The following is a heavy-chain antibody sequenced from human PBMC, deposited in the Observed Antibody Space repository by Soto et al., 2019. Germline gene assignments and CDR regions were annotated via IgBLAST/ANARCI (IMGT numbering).Heavy chain of an antibody. CDR1: GFTFSNYW. V-gene: IGHV3-7*03. Sequence: RLSCAASGFTFSNYWMSWARQAPGKGLEWVANIKKDETEEYYVDSVKGRFTISRDNAKNSLFLQMNSLRAEDTAVYYCAAYCSSISCTPFHGYSWGQGTLVTVSS. D-gene: IGHD2-2*01. CDR2: IKKDETEE. CDR3: AAYCSSISCTPFHGYS. J-gene: IGHJ4*02.